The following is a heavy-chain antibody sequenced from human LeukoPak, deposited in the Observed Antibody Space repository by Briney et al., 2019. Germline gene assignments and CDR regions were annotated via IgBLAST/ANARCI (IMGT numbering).Heavy chain of an antibody. V-gene: IGHV3-33*06. CDR2: IWYDGSNK. CDR3: AKGGRYGSGSYYPDY. Sequence: GGSLRLSCAASGFTFSSYGMHWVRQAPGKGVEWVAVIWYDGSNKYYADSVKGRFTISRDNSKTTLYLQMNSLRAEDTAVYYCAKGGRYGSGSYYPDYWGQGTLVTVSS. CDR1: GFTFSSYG. J-gene: IGHJ4*02. D-gene: IGHD3-10*01.